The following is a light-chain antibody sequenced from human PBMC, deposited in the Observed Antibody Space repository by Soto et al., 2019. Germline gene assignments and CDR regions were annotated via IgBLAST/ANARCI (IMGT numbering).Light chain of an antibody. CDR1: QSVSTSY. Sequence: IVLTQSPGSLSLCPGERAGLSCRASQSVSTSYLAWYQQKPGQAPRLLIYDASNRATGIPARFSGSGSGTDFTLTISSLEPEDFAVYYCQQRSYWPITFGQGTRLEIK. J-gene: IGKJ5*01. CDR2: DAS. CDR3: QQRSYWPIT. V-gene: IGKV3-11*01.